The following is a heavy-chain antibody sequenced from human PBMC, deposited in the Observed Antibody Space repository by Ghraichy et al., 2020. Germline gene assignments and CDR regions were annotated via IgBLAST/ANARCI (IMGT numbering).Heavy chain of an antibody. V-gene: IGHV3-30-3*01. CDR3: ARDRLNHVGRFYYYGMDV. CDR1: GFTFSSYA. CDR2: ISYDGSNK. Sequence: GESLNISCAASGFTFSSYAVHWVRQAPGKGLEWVAVISYDGSNKYYAESVKGRFTISRDNSKNTLYLQMNSLRAEDTAVYYCARDRLNHVGRFYYYGMDVWGQGTTVTVCS. D-gene: IGHD3-3*01. J-gene: IGHJ6*02.